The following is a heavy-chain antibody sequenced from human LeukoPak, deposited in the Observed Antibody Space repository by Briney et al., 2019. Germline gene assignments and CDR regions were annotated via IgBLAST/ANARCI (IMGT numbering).Heavy chain of an antibody. J-gene: IGHJ6*02. D-gene: IGHD6-13*01. CDR2: INTNTGNP. V-gene: IGHV7-4-1*02. Sequence: GASVKVSCKASGYTFTSYAMNWVRQAPGQGLEWMGWINTNTGNPTYAQGFTGRFVFSLDTSVSTAYLQISSLKAEDTAVYYCARDPLSSSWVYYYYCGMDVWGQGTTVTVSS. CDR3: ARDPLSSSWVYYYYCGMDV. CDR1: GYTFTSYA.